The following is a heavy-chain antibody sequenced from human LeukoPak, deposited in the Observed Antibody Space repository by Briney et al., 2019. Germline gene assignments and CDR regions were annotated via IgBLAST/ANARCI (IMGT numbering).Heavy chain of an antibody. CDR2: IKSKTDGGTT. CDR3: TTGPIVVSWYAEYFQH. Sequence: PGGSLRLSCAASGFTFSNAWMSWVRQAPGKGLEWVGRIKSKTDGGTTDYAAPVKGRFTISRDDSKNTLYLQMNSLKTEDTAVYYCTTGPIVVSWYAEYFQHWGQGTLVTVSS. V-gene: IGHV3-15*01. J-gene: IGHJ1*01. D-gene: IGHD2-15*01. CDR1: GFTFSNAW.